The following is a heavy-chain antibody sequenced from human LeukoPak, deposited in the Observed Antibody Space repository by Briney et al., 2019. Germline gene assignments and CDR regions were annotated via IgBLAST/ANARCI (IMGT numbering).Heavy chain of an antibody. D-gene: IGHD3-10*01. Sequence: SETLSLTCTVSGGSISSYYWSWIRQPPGRGLEWIGYMYYSGRTNYNPSLKCRVTISQDMSKNQFSLKLSSVAAADTAVYYCARNTPGRYYYMDVWGKGTTVTVSS. CDR2: MYYSGRT. CDR3: ARNTPGRYYYMDV. V-gene: IGHV4-59*01. J-gene: IGHJ6*03. CDR1: GGSISSYY.